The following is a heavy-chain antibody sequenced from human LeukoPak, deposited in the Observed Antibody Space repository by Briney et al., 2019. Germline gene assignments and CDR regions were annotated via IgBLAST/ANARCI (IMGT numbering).Heavy chain of an antibody. Sequence: SETLSLTCAVYGGSFSGYYWSWIRQPPGKGLEWIGEINHSGSTNYNPSLKSRVTRSVDTSKNQFSLKLSSVTAADTAVYYCARGLSSTSCYWCPNWFDPWGQGTLVTVSS. CDR1: GGSFSGYY. D-gene: IGHD2-2*01. CDR3: ARGLSSTSCYWCPNWFDP. V-gene: IGHV4-34*01. CDR2: INHSGST. J-gene: IGHJ5*02.